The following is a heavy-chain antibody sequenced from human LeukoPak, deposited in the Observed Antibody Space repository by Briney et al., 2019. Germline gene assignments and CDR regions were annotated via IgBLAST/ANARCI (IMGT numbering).Heavy chain of an antibody. CDR3: AKDQGRERYYYYGMDV. D-gene: IGHD3-10*01. V-gene: IGHV3-30*18. CDR1: GFTFSSYG. CDR2: ISYDGSNK. Sequence: QPGRSLRLSCAASGFTFSSYGMHWVRQAQGKGLEWVAVISYDGSNKYYADSVKGRFTISRDNSKNTLYLQMNSLRAEDTAVYYCAKDQGRERYYYYGMDVWGKGTTVTVSS. J-gene: IGHJ6*04.